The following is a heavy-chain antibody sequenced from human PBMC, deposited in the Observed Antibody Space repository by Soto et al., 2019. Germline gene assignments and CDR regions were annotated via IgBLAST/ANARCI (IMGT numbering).Heavy chain of an antibody. CDR1: GYSFISYW. Sequence: GESLKISCKGSGYSFISYWISWVRQMPGKGLEWMGRIDPRDSYTNYSPSFQGHVTISPDKSISTAYLQWSSLKASDTAMYYCARRKLPAPHDTFDIWGQGTMVTVSS. CDR2: IDPRDSYT. CDR3: ARRKLPAPHDTFDI. J-gene: IGHJ3*02. D-gene: IGHD2-15*01. V-gene: IGHV5-10-1*01.